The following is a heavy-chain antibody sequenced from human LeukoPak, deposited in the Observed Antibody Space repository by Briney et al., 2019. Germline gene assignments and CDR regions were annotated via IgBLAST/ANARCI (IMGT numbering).Heavy chain of an antibody. CDR1: GYTFTSYD. CDR2: MNPNNGST. Sequence: ASVTVTCKASGYTFTSYDINWLRQPTGQGLEWMGWMNPNNGSTGYAQKFQGRVTITRNTSISTAYMELSGLRSEDTAVYYCARGRSTGYPYYFEYWGQGTLVTVSS. V-gene: IGHV1-8*03. J-gene: IGHJ4*02. CDR3: ARGRSTGYPYYFEY. D-gene: IGHD5-12*01.